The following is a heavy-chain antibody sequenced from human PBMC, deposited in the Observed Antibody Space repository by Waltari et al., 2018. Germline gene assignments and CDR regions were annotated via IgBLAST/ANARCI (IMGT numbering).Heavy chain of an antibody. V-gene: IGHV1-2*02. Sequence: QVQLVQSGAEVKKPGASVKVSCKASGYTFTGYYMHWVRQAPGQGLEWMGWINPNSGGTNYAQKFQGRVTMTRDTSISTAYMELSRLRSDDTAVYYCARVNLRYSSSPYYFDYWGQGTLVTVSS. CDR1: GYTFTGYY. CDR3: ARVNLRYSSSPYYFDY. D-gene: IGHD6-6*01. J-gene: IGHJ4*02. CDR2: INPNSGGT.